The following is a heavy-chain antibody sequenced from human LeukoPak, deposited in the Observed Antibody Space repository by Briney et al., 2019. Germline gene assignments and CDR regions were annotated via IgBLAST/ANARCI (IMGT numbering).Heavy chain of an antibody. D-gene: IGHD6-13*01. J-gene: IGHJ5*02. CDR3: ARDPSPLAAAGTNWFDT. V-gene: IGHV3-21*01. CDR1: GFTFSSYS. Sequence: GSLRLSCSASGFTFSSYSMNWVRQAPGKGLEWVSSISSSSSYIYYADSVKGRFTISRDNAKNSLYLQMNSLRAEDTAVYYCARDPSPLAAAGTNWFDTWGQGTLVTVSS. CDR2: ISSSSSYI.